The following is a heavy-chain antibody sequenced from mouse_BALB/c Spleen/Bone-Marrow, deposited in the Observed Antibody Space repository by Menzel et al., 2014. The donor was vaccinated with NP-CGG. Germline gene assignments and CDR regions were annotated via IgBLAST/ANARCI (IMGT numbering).Heavy chain of an antibody. CDR2: ISYSDIT. CDR3: ARSAGSSRYWYFDV. D-gene: IGHD1-1*01. CDR1: GYSITSDYA. V-gene: IGHV3-2*02. Sequence: VQLKQSGPGLVKPSQSLSLTCIVTGYSITSDYAWNWIRQFPGNKLEWMGYISYSDITSYNPSLKSRISITRDTSKNQFFLQLNSVTPEDTATYYCARSAGSSRYWYFDVWGAGTTVTVSS. J-gene: IGHJ1*01.